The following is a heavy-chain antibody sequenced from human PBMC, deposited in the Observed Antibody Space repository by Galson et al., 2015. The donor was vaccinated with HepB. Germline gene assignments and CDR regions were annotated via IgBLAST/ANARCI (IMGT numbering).Heavy chain of an antibody. CDR1: GFTFSDYY. CDR2: ISNNGSDI. J-gene: IGHJ3*02. D-gene: IGHD6-13*01. CDR3: ARDRGYSSGWYIGESRIGAFDI. Sequence: SLRLSCAASGFTFSDYYMSWIRQAPGKGLEWVSYISNNGSDIYYADSVKGRLTISRDNAKNSLYLQMNSLRAEDTAVYYCARDRGYSSGWYIGESRIGAFDIWGQGTMVTVSS. V-gene: IGHV3-11*01.